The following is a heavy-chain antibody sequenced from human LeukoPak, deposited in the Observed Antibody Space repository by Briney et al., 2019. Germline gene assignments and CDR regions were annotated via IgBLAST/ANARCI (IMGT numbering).Heavy chain of an antibody. CDR3: AKDIGGGVVPAAIDY. CDR1: GFTFDDYA. D-gene: IGHD2-2*02. V-gene: IGHV3-9*03. J-gene: IGHJ4*02. CDR2: ISWNSGSI. Sequence: GGSLRLSCAASGFTFDDYAMHWVRQAPGKGLEWVSGISWNSGSIGYAYSVKGRFTISRDNAKNSLYLQMNSLRAEDMALYYCAKDIGGGVVPAAIDYWGQGTLVTVSS.